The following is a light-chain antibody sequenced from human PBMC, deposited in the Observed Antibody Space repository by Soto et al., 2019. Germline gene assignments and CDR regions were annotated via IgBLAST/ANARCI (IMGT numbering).Light chain of an antibody. Sequence: QSVLTQPPSVSGAPGQTVTISCTGSNSNIGAGYDVHWYHHLPGTAPKLLIYGDSNRPSGVPDRFSGSKSGTSASLAITGLQAEDEADYYCQSYDSSLGVVFGGGTQLTVL. CDR1: NSNIGAGYD. CDR2: GDS. V-gene: IGLV1-40*01. CDR3: QSYDSSLGVV. J-gene: IGLJ2*01.